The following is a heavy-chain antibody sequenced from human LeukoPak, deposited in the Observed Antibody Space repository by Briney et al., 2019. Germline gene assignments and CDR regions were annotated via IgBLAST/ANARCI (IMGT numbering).Heavy chain of an antibody. CDR1: GYIFTGYY. CDR3: ARELNYFDF. V-gene: IGHV1-2*02. Sequence: ASVKVSCEASGYIFTGYYFHWVRRAPGQGLEWMGWINPNNGGTNYAQKFQGRVTMTRDTSITTTYMELSRLISDDTATYYCARELNYFDFWGQGTLLTVSS. CDR2: INPNNGGT. J-gene: IGHJ4*02.